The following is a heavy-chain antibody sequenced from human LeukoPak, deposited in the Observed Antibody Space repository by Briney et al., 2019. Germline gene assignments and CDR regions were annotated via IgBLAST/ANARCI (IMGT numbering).Heavy chain of an antibody. V-gene: IGHV3-48*03. CDR2: ISSSDSFI. D-gene: IGHD4-17*01. CDR1: GFTFSSYK. J-gene: IGHJ3*02. Sequence: GGSLRLSCAASGFTFSSYKMNWVRQAPGKGLEWVSYISSSDSFIYYADSVKGRFTISGDSAKNSLYLQMNGLRADDTAVYYCARDRYGYSCDAFDIWGQGTMVTVSS. CDR3: ARDRYGYSCDAFDI.